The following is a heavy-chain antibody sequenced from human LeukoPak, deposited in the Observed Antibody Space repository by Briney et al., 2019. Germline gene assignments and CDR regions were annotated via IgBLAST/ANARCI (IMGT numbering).Heavy chain of an antibody. D-gene: IGHD5-12*01. V-gene: IGHV4-34*01. CDR3: ARGVLVATR. CDR1: GGSFSGYY. J-gene: IGHJ4*02. CDR2: INHSGST. Sequence: PSETLSLTCAVYGGSFSGYYWSWIRQPPGKGLEWIGEINHSGSTNYNPSLKSRVTISVDTSENQFSLKLSSVTAADTAVYYCARGVLVATRWGQGTLVTVSS.